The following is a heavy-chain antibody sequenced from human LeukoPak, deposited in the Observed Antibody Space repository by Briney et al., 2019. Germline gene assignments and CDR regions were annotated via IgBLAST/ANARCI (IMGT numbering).Heavy chain of an antibody. Sequence: SETLSLTCTVSGGSISSYYWSWIRQPAGKGLEWIGRIYTSGSTNYNPSLKSRVTMSVDTAKNQFSLQLSSVTAADTAVYYCASTDSYGPAYFDYWGQGTLVTVSS. V-gene: IGHV4-4*07. CDR2: IYTSGST. D-gene: IGHD5-18*01. CDR3: ASTDSYGPAYFDY. CDR1: GGSISSYY. J-gene: IGHJ4*02.